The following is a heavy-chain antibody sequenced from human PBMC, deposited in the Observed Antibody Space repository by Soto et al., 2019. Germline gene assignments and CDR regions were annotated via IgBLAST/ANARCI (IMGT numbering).Heavy chain of an antibody. J-gene: IGHJ5*02. CDR1: GYTFTSYA. CDR3: ARDPGCRFGNT. V-gene: IGHV1-3*01. D-gene: IGHD2-15*01. CDR2: INAGNGNT. Sequence: ASVKVSCKASGYTFTSYAMLWVRQAPGQRLEWMGWINAGNGNTKYSQKFQGRVTITRDTSASTAYMELSSLRSEDTAVYYCARDPGCRFGNTWGQGTLVTVSS.